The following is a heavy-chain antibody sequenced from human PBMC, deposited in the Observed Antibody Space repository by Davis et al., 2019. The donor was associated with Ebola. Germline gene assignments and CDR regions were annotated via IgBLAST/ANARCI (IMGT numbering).Heavy chain of an antibody. Sequence: LSCAVSGDSISSGAYSWSWIRQPPGKGLEWIGYIYHSGSTYYNPSLKSRVTISVDRSRNQFSLKLSSVTAADTAVYYCARLLAYCGGHCYSGFDPWGQGTLVTVSS. CDR3: ARLLAYCGGHCYSGFDP. CDR2: IYHSGST. CDR1: GDSISSGAYS. V-gene: IGHV4-30-2*01. J-gene: IGHJ5*02. D-gene: IGHD2-21*02.